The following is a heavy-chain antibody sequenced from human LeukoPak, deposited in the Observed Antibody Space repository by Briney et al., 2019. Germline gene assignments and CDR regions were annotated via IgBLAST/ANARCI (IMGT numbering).Heavy chain of an antibody. Sequence: GASVKVSCQASGYTFVGHYIHWVRQAPGQGLEWMGWIDPNSGHTNYAEKFQGRVTMTRDTSITTAYLEVTISTPDDTAVYCCARASHTTWWGGSDNWGQGTLVIVSS. CDR1: GYTFVGHY. D-gene: IGHD2-8*02. J-gene: IGHJ4*02. CDR3: ARASHTTWWGGSDN. CDR2: IDPNSGHT. V-gene: IGHV1-2*02.